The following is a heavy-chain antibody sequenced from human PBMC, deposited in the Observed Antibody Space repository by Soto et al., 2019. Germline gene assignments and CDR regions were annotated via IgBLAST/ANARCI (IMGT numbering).Heavy chain of an antibody. CDR1: CGSISSSSYY. J-gene: IGHJ4*02. CDR2: IYYSGST. D-gene: IGHD3-22*01. V-gene: IGHV4-39*01. Sequence: PSETLSLTCTVSCGSISSSSYYWGWIRQPPGKGLEWIGSIYYSGSTYYNPSLKSRVTISVDTSKNQFSLKLSSVTAADTAVYYCARLAVTMIVVVITPWGQGTLVTVSS. CDR3: ARLAVTMIVVVITP.